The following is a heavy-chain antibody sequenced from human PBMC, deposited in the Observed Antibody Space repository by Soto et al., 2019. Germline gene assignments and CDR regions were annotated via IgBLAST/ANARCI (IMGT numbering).Heavy chain of an antibody. V-gene: IGHV4-34*01. J-gene: IGHJ5*02. CDR3: DREGDMVTSNRCWFAP. D-gene: IGHD5-12*01. Sequence: SETLSLTCAVYGGSFSGYYWRWIRQPPGKALEWIGEINHSGSTNYNPSLKSRVTISVDTSKNQFSLKLSSVTAADTSVYYCDREGDMVTSNRCWFAPWGQGSLLT. CDR1: GGSFSGYY. CDR2: INHSGST.